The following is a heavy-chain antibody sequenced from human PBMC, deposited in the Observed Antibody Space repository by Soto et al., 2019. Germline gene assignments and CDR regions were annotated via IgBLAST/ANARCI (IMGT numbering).Heavy chain of an antibody. CDR1: GGSISSGGYY. CDR3: ARDLYSTGYYYSDF. J-gene: IGHJ4*02. V-gene: IGHV4-31*11. Sequence: PSETLSLTCAVSGGSISSGGYYWSWIRQHPGKGLEWIGCIHYTGNTYYNPSLNSRITLSVDTSKNQVSLKLSAVTAADTAVYFWARDLYSTGYYYSDFWGQGTLVTVSS. D-gene: IGHD3-22*01. CDR2: IHYTGNT.